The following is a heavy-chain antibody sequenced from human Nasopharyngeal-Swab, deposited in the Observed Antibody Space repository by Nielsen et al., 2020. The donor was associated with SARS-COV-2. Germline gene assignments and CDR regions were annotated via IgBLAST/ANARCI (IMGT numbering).Heavy chain of an antibody. CDR2: INPNSGGT. J-gene: IGHJ4*02. D-gene: IGHD6-19*01. CDR3: AREDGLYSSGWYWGFDY. V-gene: IGHV1-2*06. Sequence: GSVKVSCKASGYTFTANYLHWVRQAPGQGLEWMGRINPNSGGTNYAYKFQGRVTMTRDTSINTAYMELSRLRSDDTAVYYCAREDGLYSSGWYWGFDYWGQGTLVTVSS. CDR1: GYTFTANY.